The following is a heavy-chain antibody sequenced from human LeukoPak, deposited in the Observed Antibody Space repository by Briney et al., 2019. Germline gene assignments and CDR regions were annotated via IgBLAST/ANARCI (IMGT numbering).Heavy chain of an antibody. V-gene: IGHV4-31*01. CDR2: ICYSGNT. CDR3: ARTYYYDSSGYYSHIDY. J-gene: IGHJ4*02. D-gene: IGHD3-22*01. CDR1: GGSINSDTYY. Sequence: PSETLSLTCTVSGGSINSDTYYWTWIRQHPGKGLEWIGYICYSGNTYYNPSLKSQVTISIDTSKNQFSLKLSSVTAADTAVYYCARTYYYDSSGYYSHIDYWGQGTLVTVSS.